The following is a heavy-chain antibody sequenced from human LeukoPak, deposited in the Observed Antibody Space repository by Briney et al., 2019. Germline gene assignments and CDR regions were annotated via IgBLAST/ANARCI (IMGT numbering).Heavy chain of an antibody. CDR1: GYSISNGYY. J-gene: IGHJ5*02. CDR2: IYHSGNT. CDR3: ARGSPYYYGSGNWFDP. V-gene: IGHV4-38-2*01. Sequence: SETLSLTCAVSGYSISNGYYWGWIRQPPGKGLEWIASIYHSGNTYYNPSLKSRVTISVDTSKNQFSLKLSSVTAADSAVYYCARGSPYYYGSGNWFDPWGQGTLVTVSS. D-gene: IGHD3-10*01.